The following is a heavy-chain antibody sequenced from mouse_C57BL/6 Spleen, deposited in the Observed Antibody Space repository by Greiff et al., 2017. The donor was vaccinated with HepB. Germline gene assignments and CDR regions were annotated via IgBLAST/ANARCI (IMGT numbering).Heavy chain of an antibody. CDR1: GYTFTSYW. J-gene: IGHJ4*01. V-gene: IGHV1-59*01. CDR3: ARVLYYAMDY. CDR2: IDPSDSYT. Sequence: QVQLQQPGAELVRPGTSVKLSCKASGYTFTSYWMHWVKQRPGQGLEWIGVIDPSDSYTNYNQKFKGKATLTVDTSASTAYMQLSSLTSEDSAVYYCARVLYYAMDYWGQGTSVTVSS.